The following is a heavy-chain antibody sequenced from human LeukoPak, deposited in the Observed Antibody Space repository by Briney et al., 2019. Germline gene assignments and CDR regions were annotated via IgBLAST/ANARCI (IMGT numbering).Heavy chain of an antibody. V-gene: IGHV1-69*13. CDR1: GGTFSSYA. CDR2: IIPIFGTA. Sequence: SVKVSCKASGGTFSSYAISWVRQAPGQGLEWMGGIIPIFGTANYAQKFQGRVTITADESTSTAYMELSSLRSEDTAVCYCARDRVVEYSSSYYYMDVWGKGTTVTVSS. J-gene: IGHJ6*03. D-gene: IGHD6-6*01. CDR3: ARDRVVEYSSSYYYMDV.